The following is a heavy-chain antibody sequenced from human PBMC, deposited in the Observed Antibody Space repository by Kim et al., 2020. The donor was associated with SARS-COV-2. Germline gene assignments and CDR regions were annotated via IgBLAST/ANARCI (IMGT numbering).Heavy chain of an antibody. J-gene: IGHJ4*02. Sequence: SQTLSLTCTVSGGSISNYYWSWIRQPPGKGLEWIGYIYYSGSTTYNPSLKSRVTISVDTSRNQFSLKLSSVTAADTAVYYCARVGGGRSPFRDGGQGT. V-gene: IGHV4-59*13. CDR1: GGSISNYY. D-gene: IGHD3-16*01. CDR2: IYYSGST. CDR3: ARVGGGRSPFRD.